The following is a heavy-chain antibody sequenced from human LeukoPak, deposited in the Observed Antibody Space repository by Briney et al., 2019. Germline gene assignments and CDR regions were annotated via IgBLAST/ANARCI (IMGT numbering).Heavy chain of an antibody. J-gene: IGHJ4*02. Sequence: PGRSLRLSCAASGFTFSSYAMHWVRQAPGKGLEWVAVISYDGSNKYYADSVKGRFTISRDNSKNTLYLQMNSLRAEDTAVYYCAKDRSSSGWTRFDYWGQGTLVTVSS. D-gene: IGHD6-19*01. V-gene: IGHV3-30*04. CDR3: AKDRSSSGWTRFDY. CDR2: ISYDGSNK. CDR1: GFTFSSYA.